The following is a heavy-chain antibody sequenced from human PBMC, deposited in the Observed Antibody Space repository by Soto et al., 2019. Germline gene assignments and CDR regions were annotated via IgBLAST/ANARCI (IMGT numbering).Heavy chain of an antibody. CDR1: GYAFTGYG. CDR2: ISGYSGDT. V-gene: IGHV1-18*01. Sequence: QVQLVQSGAEVKKPGASVKVSCKSSGYAFTGYGITWVRQAPGQGLEWLGWISGYSGDTNYAQNFQGRLTVTTDTSTSTAYMELRSLTYDDTAVYYCAKIPAFAVHGFDIWGQGTMVTVSS. D-gene: IGHD1-1*01. J-gene: IGHJ3*02. CDR3: AKIPAFAVHGFDI.